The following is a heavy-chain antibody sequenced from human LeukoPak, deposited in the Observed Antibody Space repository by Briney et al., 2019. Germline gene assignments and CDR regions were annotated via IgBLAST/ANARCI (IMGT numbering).Heavy chain of an antibody. CDR2: IKTDGSEK. D-gene: IGHD6-25*01. CDR1: GFTFSSYW. CDR3: ARDAGLYYFGY. V-gene: IGHV3-7*03. J-gene: IGHJ4*02. Sequence: GGSLRLSCEASGFTFSSYWMSWVRQAPGKGLEWVANIKTDGSEKYYVDSVKGRFTISRDNAKNSLYLQMNSLRAEDTAVYYCARDAGLYYFGYWGQGTLVTVSS.